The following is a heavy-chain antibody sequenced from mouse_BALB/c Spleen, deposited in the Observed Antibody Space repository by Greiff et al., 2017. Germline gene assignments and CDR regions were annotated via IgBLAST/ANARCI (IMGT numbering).Heavy chain of an antibody. CDR2: INPGSGGT. V-gene: IGHV1-54*01. CDR1: GYAFTNYL. Sequence: QVQLQQSGAELVRPGTSVKVSCKASGYAFTNYLIEWVKQRPGQGLEWIGVINPGSGGTNYNEKFKGKATLTADKSSSTAYMQLSSLTSDDSAVYFCARGSDWDRWFAYWGQGTLVTVSA. J-gene: IGHJ3*01. CDR3: ARGSDWDRWFAY. D-gene: IGHD4-1*01.